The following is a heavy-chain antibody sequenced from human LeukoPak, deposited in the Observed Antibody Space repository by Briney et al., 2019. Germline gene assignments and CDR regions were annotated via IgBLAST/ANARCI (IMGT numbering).Heavy chain of an antibody. CDR1: GFIFNSYA. Sequence: GGSLRLSCAASGFIFNSYAMSWVRPGPGKGVECVSAISGSDGGTNYADSVKGRFTIPRDNSKNTLYLQMNSLRAEDTAVYYCAKGSRGYFDWLLYFDYWGQGTLVTVSS. D-gene: IGHD3-9*01. CDR2: ISGSDGGT. V-gene: IGHV3-23*01. J-gene: IGHJ4*02. CDR3: AKGSRGYFDWLLYFDY.